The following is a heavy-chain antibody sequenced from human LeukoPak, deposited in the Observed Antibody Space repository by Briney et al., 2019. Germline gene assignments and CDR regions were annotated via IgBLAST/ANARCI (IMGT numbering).Heavy chain of an antibody. V-gene: IGHV1-8*03. D-gene: IGHD3-3*01. Sequence: ASVKVSCKASGYTFTSYDINWVRQATGQGLEWMGWMNPNSGNTGYAQKFQGRVTITRNTSISTAYMELSSLRSEDTAVYYCARRPLYDFWSGYSPFDYWGQGTLVTVSS. J-gene: IGHJ4*02. CDR2: MNPNSGNT. CDR3: ARRPLYDFWSGYSPFDY. CDR1: GYTFTSYD.